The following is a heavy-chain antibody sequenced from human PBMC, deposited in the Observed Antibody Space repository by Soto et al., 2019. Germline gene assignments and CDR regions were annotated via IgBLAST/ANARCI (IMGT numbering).Heavy chain of an antibody. J-gene: IGHJ6*02. V-gene: IGHV1-69*13. CDR2: IIPIFGTA. CDR3: ARDGSGYRSRASPMDV. D-gene: IGHD3-22*01. Sequence: ASVKVSCKASGDTFSSYAISWVRQAPGQGLEWMGGIIPIFGTANYAQKFQGRVTITADESTSTAYMELSSLRSEDTAVYYCARDGSGYRSRASPMDVWGQGTTVTVSS. CDR1: GDTFSSYA.